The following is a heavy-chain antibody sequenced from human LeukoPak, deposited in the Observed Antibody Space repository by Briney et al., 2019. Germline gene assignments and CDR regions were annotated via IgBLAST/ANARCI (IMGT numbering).Heavy chain of an antibody. J-gene: IGHJ4*02. V-gene: IGHV3-7*01. Sequence: PGGSLRLSCAASRFPFSNYWMSWVRQAPGKGLEGVANINQDGSEKFYVDSLNGRFTISIDNTRTSLYLKFNSLRAEDTAVYYCARERGSGYCSGGGCYGYFDHWGQGTLVIVSS. CDR1: RFPFSNYW. CDR3: ARERGSGYCSGGGCYGYFDH. CDR2: INQDGSEK. D-gene: IGHD2-15*01.